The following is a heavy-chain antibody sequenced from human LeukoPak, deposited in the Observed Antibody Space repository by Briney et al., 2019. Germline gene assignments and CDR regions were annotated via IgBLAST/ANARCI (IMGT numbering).Heavy chain of an antibody. Sequence: SETLSLTCTVSGDSISPYYWSWIRQPPGKGLEWIAYIHYSGSTTYNPSLKSRVTISVDTSQNQFSLKLSSATAADTAFYFCLNSGSNYEAVSWGQGTLVTVSS. V-gene: IGHV4-59*08. CDR2: IHYSGST. J-gene: IGHJ5*02. D-gene: IGHD5-18*01. CDR3: LNSGSNYEAVS. CDR1: GDSISPYY.